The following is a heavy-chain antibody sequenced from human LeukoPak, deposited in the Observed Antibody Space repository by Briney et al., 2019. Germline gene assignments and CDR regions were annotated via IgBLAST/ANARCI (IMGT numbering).Heavy chain of an antibody. CDR2: FYYSGSS. J-gene: IGHJ3*02. CDR3: ARVSPAVGAFDI. Sequence: PSDTLSLTCTVSGGSISSYYWSWTRQPPGKGLEWIGYFYYSGSSNYNPSLKSRVTIAGDTSKNQFSLKLSSVTAADTAIYYCARVSPAVGAFDIWGRGTMVTVSS. CDR1: GGSISSYY. V-gene: IGHV4-59*07. D-gene: IGHD6-13*01.